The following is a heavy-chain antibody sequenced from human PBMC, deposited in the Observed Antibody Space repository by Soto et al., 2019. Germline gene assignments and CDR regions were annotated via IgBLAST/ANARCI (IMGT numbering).Heavy chain of an antibody. CDR1: GFIFSSYA. CDR2: ISGSGGNT. Sequence: EVQLLESGGGLVQPGGSLRLSCAASGFIFSSYAMNWVRLAPGKGLEWVSTISGSGGNTYYADSVKGRFTISRDNSKNTLYLQMNSLRAEDTAIYYCAKDFNFWSGGYYYGMDVW. D-gene: IGHD3-3*01. V-gene: IGHV3-23*01. CDR3: AKDFNFWSGGYYYGMDV. J-gene: IGHJ6*01.